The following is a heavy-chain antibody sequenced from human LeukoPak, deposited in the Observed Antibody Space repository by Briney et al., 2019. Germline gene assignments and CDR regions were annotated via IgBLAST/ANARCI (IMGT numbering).Heavy chain of an antibody. CDR1: GFTFSNYA. J-gene: IGHJ4*02. Sequence: GGSLRLSCAASGFTFSNYAMGWVRQAPGKGLEGGSDIRGSTGSTYYADSVKGRFTIARDNSESTLYLQMNSLRAEDTAIYYCAKDDGGYSHGYVFDYWGQGALVTVSS. CDR2: IRGSTGST. CDR3: AKDDGGYSHGYVFDY. D-gene: IGHD5-18*01. V-gene: IGHV3-23*01.